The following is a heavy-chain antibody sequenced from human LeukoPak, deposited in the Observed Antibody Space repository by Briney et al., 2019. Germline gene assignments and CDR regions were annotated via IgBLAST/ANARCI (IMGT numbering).Heavy chain of an antibody. D-gene: IGHD3-10*01. CDR2: IKRKSDGGTI. CDR3: ATGGHYFGS. CDR1: GVTLSDVW. V-gene: IGHV3-15*01. J-gene: IGHJ4*02. Sequence: GGSLELSCAASGVTLSDVWMSWVRQSPGKGLEWVGRIKRKSDGGTIDHAAPVKGRFTISRDDSKNTLYLQMNSLQIDDTAVYYCATGGHYFGSWGQGTLVTVSS.